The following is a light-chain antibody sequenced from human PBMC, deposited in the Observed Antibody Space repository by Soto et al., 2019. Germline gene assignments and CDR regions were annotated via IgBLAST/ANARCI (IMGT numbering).Light chain of an antibody. Sequence: DIQMTQSPSSLSASVGDRVTITCLASQSISSYLNWYQHKPGKAPKLLIYAASSLQTGVPSRFSGSRSGTDFALTISSLQREDFATYYCQQTDTFPRTFGQGTKVDIK. CDR2: AAS. J-gene: IGKJ1*01. V-gene: IGKV1-39*01. CDR3: QQTDTFPRT. CDR1: QSISSY.